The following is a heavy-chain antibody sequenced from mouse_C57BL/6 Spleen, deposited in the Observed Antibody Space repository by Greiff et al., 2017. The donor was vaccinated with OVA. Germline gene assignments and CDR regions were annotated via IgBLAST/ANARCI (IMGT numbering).Heavy chain of an antibody. D-gene: IGHD2-3*01. CDR1: GYTFTSYW. J-gene: IGHJ1*03. CDR2: IDPSDSYT. CDR3: ARSGYDGNWYFDV. V-gene: IGHV1-59*01. Sequence: QVQLQQPGAELVRPGTSVKLSCKASGYTFTSYWMHWVKQRPGQGLEWIGVIDPSDSYTNYNQKFKGKATLTVDTSSSTAYMQLSSLTSEDSAVYYCARSGYDGNWYFDVWGTGTTVTVSS.